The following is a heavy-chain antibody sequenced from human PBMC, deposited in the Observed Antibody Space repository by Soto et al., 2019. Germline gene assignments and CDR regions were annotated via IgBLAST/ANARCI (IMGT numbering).Heavy chain of an antibody. CDR3: ARSIDSSGYYFSNC. Sequence: KSSETLSLTCTVSGGSISSYYWSWIRQSPGKGLEWIGYMHHSGSTNYNPSLKSRVTTSVDTSRNQFSLKLTSVTAADTAVYYCARSIDSSGYYFSNCWGQGILVTVSS. CDR1: GGSISSYY. CDR2: MHHSGST. V-gene: IGHV4-59*01. J-gene: IGHJ4*02. D-gene: IGHD3-22*01.